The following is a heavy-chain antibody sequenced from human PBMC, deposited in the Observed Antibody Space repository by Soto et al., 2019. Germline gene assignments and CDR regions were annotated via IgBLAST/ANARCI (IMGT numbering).Heavy chain of an antibody. V-gene: IGHV4-30-2*03. CDR2: IYHSGST. Sequence: PSETLSLTCAVSGGSISSGGYSWSWIRQPPGKGLEWIGYIYHSGSTYYNPSLKSRVTISVDTSKNQFSLKLTSVTAADAAVYYCARHQAGPFDYWGQGTLVTVSS. D-gene: IGHD6-13*01. CDR3: ARHQAGPFDY. CDR1: GGSISSGGYS. J-gene: IGHJ4*02.